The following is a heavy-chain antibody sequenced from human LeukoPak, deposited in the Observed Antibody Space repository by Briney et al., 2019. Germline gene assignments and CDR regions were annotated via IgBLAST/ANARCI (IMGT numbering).Heavy chain of an antibody. CDR2: INHSGST. CDR3: ARGQKSTIVVVPAAYNWFDP. V-gene: IGHV4-34*01. D-gene: IGHD2-2*01. Sequence: SETLSLTCAVYGGSFSGYYWSWIRQPPGKGLEWIGEINHSGSTNYNLSLKSRVTTSVDTSKNQFSLRLSSVTAADTAVYYCARGQKSTIVVVPAAYNWFDPWGQGTLVTVSS. J-gene: IGHJ5*02. CDR1: GGSFSGYY.